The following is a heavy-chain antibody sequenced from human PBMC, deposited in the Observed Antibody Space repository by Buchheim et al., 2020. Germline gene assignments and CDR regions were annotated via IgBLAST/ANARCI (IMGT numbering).Heavy chain of an antibody. J-gene: IGHJ4*02. CDR2: IYYSGST. CDR1: GGSISSSSYY. CDR3: ARETQEYYYDSSGYYADY. V-gene: IGHV4-39*07. Sequence: QLQLQESGPGLVKPSETLSLTCTVSGGSISSSSYYWGWIRQPTGKGLEWIGSIYYSGSTYYNPSLKSRVTISIDTTKNQFFLKLSSVTAADTAVYYCARETQEYYYDSSGYYADYWGQGTL. D-gene: IGHD3-22*01.